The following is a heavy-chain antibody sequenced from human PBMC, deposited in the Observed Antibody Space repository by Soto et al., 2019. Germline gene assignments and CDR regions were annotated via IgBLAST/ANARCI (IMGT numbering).Heavy chain of an antibody. CDR1: GFSFSTYG. D-gene: IGHD1-1*01. J-gene: IGHJ4*02. Sequence: EVQLLESGGGLVHPGGSLRLACAVSGFSFSTYGVTWVRQAPGKGVERGCGVRGGSGVTHYADSVKGRFTITGDDYKNTLYLQIESLTVEDTAVYYCAKWNGYGDFWGQGTLGTVSS. CDR3: AKWNGYGDF. CDR2: VRGGSGVT. V-gene: IGHV3-23*01.